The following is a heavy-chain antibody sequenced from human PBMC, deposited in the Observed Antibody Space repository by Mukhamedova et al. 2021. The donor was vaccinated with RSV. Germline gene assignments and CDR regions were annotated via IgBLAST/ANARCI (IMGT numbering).Heavy chain of an antibody. Sequence: IRQPPGKGLEWIGEINHSGSTNYNPSLKSRVTISVDTSKNQFSLQLSSVTAADTAVYYCARERMVRGRNWFDPWGQGTLVTVSS. V-gene: IGHV4-34*01. CDR3: ARERMVRGRNWFDP. J-gene: IGHJ5*02. CDR2: INHSGST. D-gene: IGHD3-10*01.